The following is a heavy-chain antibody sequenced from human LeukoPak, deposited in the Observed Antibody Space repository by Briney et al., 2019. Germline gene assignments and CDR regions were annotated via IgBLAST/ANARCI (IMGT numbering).Heavy chain of an antibody. CDR2: ISSSSSYI. V-gene: IGHV3-21*01. J-gene: IGHJ4*02. CDR3: ARDRDTALNFDY. Sequence: GGSLRLSCAASGFTFSSYSMNWVRQAPGKGLEWVSSISSSSSYIYYADSVKGRFTISRDNAKNSLYLQMNSLRAEDTAVYYCARDRDTALNFDYWGQGTWSPSPQ. D-gene: IGHD5-18*01. CDR1: GFTFSSYS.